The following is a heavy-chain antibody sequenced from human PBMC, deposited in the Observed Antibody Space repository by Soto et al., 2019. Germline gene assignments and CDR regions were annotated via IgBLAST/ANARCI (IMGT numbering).Heavy chain of an antibody. Sequence: SETLSLTCTVSGGSISSYYWSWIRQPPGKGLERIGYIYYSGSTNYNPSLKSRVTISVDTSKNQFSLKLSSVTAADTAVYYCARGYYDILTGYDKWFDPWGQGTLVTVS. D-gene: IGHD3-9*01. CDR1: GGSISSYY. J-gene: IGHJ5*02. CDR3: ARGYYDILTGYDKWFDP. V-gene: IGHV4-59*01. CDR2: IYYSGST.